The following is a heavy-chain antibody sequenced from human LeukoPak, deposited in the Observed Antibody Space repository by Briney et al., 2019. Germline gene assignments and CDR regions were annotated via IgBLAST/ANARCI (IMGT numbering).Heavy chain of an antibody. J-gene: IGHJ6*02. CDR1: GGSISSSN. V-gene: IGHV3-23*01. CDR3: ARDGYDSSGYGTLLYGMDV. Sequence: GTLSLTCAVSGGSISSSNWWSWVRQAPGKGLEWVSAISGSGGSTYYADSVKGRFTISRDNAKNSLYLQMNSLRAEDTAVYYCARDGYDSSGYGTLLYGMDVWGQGTTVTVSS. D-gene: IGHD3-22*01. CDR2: ISGSGGST.